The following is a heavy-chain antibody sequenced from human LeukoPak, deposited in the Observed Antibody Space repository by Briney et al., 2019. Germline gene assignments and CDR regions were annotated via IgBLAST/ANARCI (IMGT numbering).Heavy chain of an antibody. V-gene: IGHV4-34*01. J-gene: IGHJ4*02. CDR2: INHSGST. Sequence: SETLSLTCAVYGGSFSGYYWSWIRQPPGKGLEWIGEINHSGSTNYNPSLKSRVTISVDTSKNQFSLKLSSVTAADTAVYYCARARTYYYDSSGYYGYWGQGTPVTVSS. D-gene: IGHD3-22*01. CDR3: ARARTYYYDSSGYYGY. CDR1: GGSFSGYY.